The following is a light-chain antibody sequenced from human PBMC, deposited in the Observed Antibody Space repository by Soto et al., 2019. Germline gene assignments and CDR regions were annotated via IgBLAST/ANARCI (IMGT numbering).Light chain of an antibody. J-gene: IGLJ1*01. Sequence: QSALTQPASVSGSPGQAITITCSVSSSDVGAHNFVSWYQHHPGKAPKLMIYEVSNRPSGVSNRFSGSKSGNTASLTISGLQAEDEADYYCNSYTSSNTYVFGSGTKVTLL. V-gene: IGLV2-14*01. CDR1: SSDVGAHNF. CDR2: EVS. CDR3: NSYTSSNTYV.